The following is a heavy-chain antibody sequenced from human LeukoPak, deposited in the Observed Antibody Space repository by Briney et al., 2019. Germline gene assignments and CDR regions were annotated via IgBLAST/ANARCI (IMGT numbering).Heavy chain of an antibody. CDR3: VREGYCSSANCHFDY. J-gene: IGHJ4*02. Sequence: PGGSPRLSCAASGFDFTIFTMGWVRQAPGKGLEWVSSISSGSSYLYQADSVKGRFTISRDNAINSLFLQLNSLGVDDMAVYYCVREGYCSSANCHFDYWGQGTLVTVSS. D-gene: IGHD2-2*01. CDR2: ISSGSSYL. V-gene: IGHV3-21*06. CDR1: GFDFTIFT.